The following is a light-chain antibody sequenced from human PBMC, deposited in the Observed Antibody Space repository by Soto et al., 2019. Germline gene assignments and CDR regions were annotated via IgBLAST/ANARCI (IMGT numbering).Light chain of an antibody. CDR2: GAS. J-gene: IGKJ5*01. CDR3: QQYRRSPPIT. CDR1: QSVSGNY. Sequence: EIVLTQFPGTLSLSPGERATLSCRASQSVSGNYLAWFQQRPGQTPRLLIYGASSRATGIPDRFSGSGSGTDFTLTISRLEPEDFAVYYCQQYRRSPPITFGQGTRPEIK. V-gene: IGKV3-20*01.